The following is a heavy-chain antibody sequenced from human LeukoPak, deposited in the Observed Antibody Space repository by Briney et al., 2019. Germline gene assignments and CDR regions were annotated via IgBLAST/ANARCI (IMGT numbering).Heavy chain of an antibody. CDR2: ISGDGGST. V-gene: IGHV3-43*02. CDR1: GFTFDDYA. CDR3: ASLAAAGTLDY. J-gene: IGHJ4*02. D-gene: IGHD6-13*01. Sequence: PGGSLRLSCAASGFTFDDYAMHWVRQAPGKGLEWVSLISGDGGSTYYADSVKGRFTISRDNSKNSLYLQMNSLRTEDTALYYCASLAAAGTLDYWGQGTLVTVSS.